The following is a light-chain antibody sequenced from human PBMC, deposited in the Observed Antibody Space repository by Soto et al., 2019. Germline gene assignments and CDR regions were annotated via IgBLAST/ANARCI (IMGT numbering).Light chain of an antibody. CDR1: ESINYW. CDR2: KAS. V-gene: IGKV1-5*03. CDR3: QHYNSYPFT. J-gene: IGKJ2*01. Sequence: DIQMTQSPSTLSASVGDRVTITCRASESINYWLAWYQQKPGKAPKLLIYKASSLESGVPSRFSGSGSGTDFTLTIDSLQRDDFATYYCQHYNSYPFTFGQGTELEIK.